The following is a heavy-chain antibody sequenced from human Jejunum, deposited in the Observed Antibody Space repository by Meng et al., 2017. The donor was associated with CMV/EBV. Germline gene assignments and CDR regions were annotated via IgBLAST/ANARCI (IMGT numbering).Heavy chain of an antibody. Sequence: AASGIAFSDYYMTWIRQAPGKGLEWISYTSSSGYSIYYADSVKGRFTISRDNAKNSLYLQMNSLRAEDTAVYHCAGVPKGGHWYFDLWGRGTLVTVSS. V-gene: IGHV3-11*04. CDR2: TSSSGYSI. D-gene: IGHD2-15*01. J-gene: IGHJ2*01. CDR1: GIAFSDYY. CDR3: AGVPKGGHWYFDL.